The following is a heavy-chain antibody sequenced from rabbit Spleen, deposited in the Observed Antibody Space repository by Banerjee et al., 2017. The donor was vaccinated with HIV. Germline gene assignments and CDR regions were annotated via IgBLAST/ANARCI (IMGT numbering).Heavy chain of an antibody. CDR2: IDSGSSGFT. J-gene: IGHJ6*01. D-gene: IGHD8-1*01. CDR1: GFDLSSYYY. Sequence: QSLEESGGGLVKPEGSLTLTCTASGFDLSSYYYMCWVRQAPGKGLEWIACIDSGSSGFTYFVSWAKGRFTISKTSSTTVTLQMTSLTVADTAIYFCARDSASSFSSYGMDLWGPGTLVTVS. CDR3: ARDSASSFSSYGMDL. V-gene: IGHV1S40*01.